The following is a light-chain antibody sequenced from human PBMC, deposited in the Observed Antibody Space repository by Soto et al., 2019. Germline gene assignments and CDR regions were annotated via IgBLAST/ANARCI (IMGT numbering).Light chain of an antibody. CDR3: QQSYTTPRIT. Sequence: IRMSQSPSSRAASIGGGVRMACGASQDIGTYLNWYQHKPGKAPQHLLYAASSLQTGVPSRFTGSGSGTEFTLTIDSLPPEDFANYSCQQSYTTPRITIGQGTRLEIK. V-gene: IGKV1-39*01. J-gene: IGKJ5*01. CDR2: AAS. CDR1: QDIGTY.